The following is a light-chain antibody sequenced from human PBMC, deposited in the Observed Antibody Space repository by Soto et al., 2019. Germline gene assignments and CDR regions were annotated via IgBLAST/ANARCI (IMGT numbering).Light chain of an antibody. CDR1: TSNIATNS. J-gene: IGLJ1*01. CDR3: QLWDSTRDHHV. V-gene: IGLV1-44*01. CDR2: FSH. Sequence: QSVLTQPPSASGTPGQTVTISCSGGTSNIATNSIAWYQHLPGTAPKLLIYFSHQRPLGVPDRFSGSKSGTSGSLVISGLQSEDEADYYCQLWDSTRDHHVFGSGTKLTVL.